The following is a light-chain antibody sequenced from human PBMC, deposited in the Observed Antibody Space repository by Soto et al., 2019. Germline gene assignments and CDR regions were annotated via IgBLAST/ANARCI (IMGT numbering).Light chain of an antibody. V-gene: IGKV2-28*01. Sequence: DIVMTQSPLSLPVTPGEPASISCRSSQSLLHRNGYNYLEWYLQKPGQSPQLLIYLGSDRASGVPDRFSGGGSGTDFTLKISRVEAEDVGVYYCMQSIELPYTFGQGTKLEI. CDR3: MQSIELPYT. J-gene: IGKJ2*01. CDR1: QSLLHRNGYNY. CDR2: LGS.